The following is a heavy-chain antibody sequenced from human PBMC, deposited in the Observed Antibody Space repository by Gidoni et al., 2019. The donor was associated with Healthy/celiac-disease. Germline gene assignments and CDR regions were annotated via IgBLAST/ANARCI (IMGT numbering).Heavy chain of an antibody. D-gene: IGHD3-22*01. Sequence: VESAGGLVMPGGSLRPPCAASGFTFSDYYMSWIRQAPGKGLEWVSYISGSVSTKYYADSGKGRFTISRDTAKNSLYLKMNSLRAEDTAVYYCARAGGCYYDSSGCAFDIWGQGTMVTVSS. V-gene: IGHV3-11*01. CDR3: ARAGGCYYDSSGCAFDI. CDR1: GFTFSDYY. J-gene: IGHJ3*02. CDR2: ISGSVSTK.